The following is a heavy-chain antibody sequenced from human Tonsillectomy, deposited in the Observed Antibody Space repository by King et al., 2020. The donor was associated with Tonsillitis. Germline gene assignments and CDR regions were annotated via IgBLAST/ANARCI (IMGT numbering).Heavy chain of an antibody. Sequence: VQLVESGGGLVQPGGSLRLSCAASAFTFNTYWMSWVRQAPGKGLEWVANIKQDGSKKYYLDSVRGRFTISRDNAKNSLYLQMNSLRAEDTAVYYCARDRGGKQVDWYFDLWGRGTLVTVSS. D-gene: IGHD1/OR15-1a*01. CDR2: IKQDGSKK. V-gene: IGHV3-7*01. J-gene: IGHJ2*01. CDR3: ARDRGGKQVDWYFDL. CDR1: AFTFNTYW.